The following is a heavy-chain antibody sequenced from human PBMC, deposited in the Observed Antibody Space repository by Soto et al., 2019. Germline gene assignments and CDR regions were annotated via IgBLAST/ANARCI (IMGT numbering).Heavy chain of an antibody. V-gene: IGHV1-69*06. Sequence: QVQLVQSGAEVKKPGSSVKVSCKTSGGAFSSYAISWVRQAPGQGLEWMGGLIPFFNTANYAQKFQGRVTITADKSTSTASMYLSSLRSEDTAVYYCARGGSGSYGRGTYYYYGMDVWGQGTTVTVSS. CDR3: ARGGSGSYGRGTYYYYGMDV. CDR1: GGAFSSYA. CDR2: LIPFFNTA. J-gene: IGHJ6*02. D-gene: IGHD3-10*01.